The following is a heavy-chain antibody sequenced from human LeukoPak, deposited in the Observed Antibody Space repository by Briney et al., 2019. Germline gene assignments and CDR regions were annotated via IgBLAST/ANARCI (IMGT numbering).Heavy chain of an antibody. Sequence: ASVKVSRKASGGTFSSYAISWVRQAPGQGLEWMGIINPSAGSTSYAQKFQGRVTMTRDTSTSTVYMELSSLRSEDTAVYYCARALSGSYYGDYWGQGTLVTVSS. V-gene: IGHV1-46*01. J-gene: IGHJ4*02. D-gene: IGHD1-26*01. CDR1: GGTFSSYA. CDR2: INPSAGST. CDR3: ARALSGSYYGDY.